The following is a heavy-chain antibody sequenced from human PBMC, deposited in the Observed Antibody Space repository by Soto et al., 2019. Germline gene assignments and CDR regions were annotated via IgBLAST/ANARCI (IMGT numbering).Heavy chain of an antibody. CDR1: GGSISSGGYY. CDR2: IYYSGST. CDR3: AASCVGCGGFNYYGMDV. J-gene: IGHJ6*02. D-gene: IGHD2-21*01. V-gene: IGHV4-31*01. Sequence: SETLSLTCTVSGGSISSGGYYWSWIRQHPGKGLEWIGYIYYSGSTYYNPSLKGQITISVDTSKNQFSLKLSSVTAADTAVYYCAASCVGCGGFNYYGMDVWGQGTTVTVSS.